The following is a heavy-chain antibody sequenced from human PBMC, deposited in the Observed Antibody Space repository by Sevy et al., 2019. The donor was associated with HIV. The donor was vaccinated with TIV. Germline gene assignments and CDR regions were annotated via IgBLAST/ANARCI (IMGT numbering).Heavy chain of an antibody. CDR2: ISWNGDNM. J-gene: IGHJ4*02. V-gene: IGHV3-9*01. CDR1: GFTFGDYT. D-gene: IGHD6-13*01. Sequence: GGSLRLSCAASGFTFGDYTMHWVRQAPGKGLEWVSGISWNGDNMAYADSLKGRFTISRDNARNSLYLRMNSLRAEDTALYYCVRAIAAAGSFWGQGTLVTVSS. CDR3: VRAIAAAGSF.